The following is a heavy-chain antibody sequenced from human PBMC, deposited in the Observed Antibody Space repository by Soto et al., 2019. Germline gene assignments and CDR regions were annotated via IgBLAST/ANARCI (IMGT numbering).Heavy chain of an antibody. CDR1: GFTFSSYG. CDR3: ARAFLTDCGGDCYSDFDY. CDR2: IWYDGSNK. D-gene: IGHD2-21*02. V-gene: IGHV3-33*01. Sequence: GGSLRLSCAASGFTFSSYGMHWVRQAPGKGLEWVAVIWYDGSNKYYADSVKGRFTISRDNSKNTLYLQMNSLRAEDTAVYYCARAFLTDCGGDCYSDFDYWGQGTLVTVSS. J-gene: IGHJ4*02.